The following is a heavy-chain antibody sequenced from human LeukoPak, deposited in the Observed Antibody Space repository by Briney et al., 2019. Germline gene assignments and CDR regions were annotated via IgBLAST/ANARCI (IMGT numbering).Heavy chain of an antibody. CDR3: ARDLEGIAAPGSNY. D-gene: IGHD6-13*01. CDR1: GYTFIGYY. J-gene: IGHJ4*02. V-gene: IGHV1-2*02. CDR2: INPNSGGT. Sequence: ASVKVSCRASGYTFIGYYMHWVRQAPGQGLEWMGWINPNSGGTNSAQKFQGRVTMTRDTSISTAYMELNRLRSDDTAVYYCARDLEGIAAPGSNYWGQGTLVSVSS.